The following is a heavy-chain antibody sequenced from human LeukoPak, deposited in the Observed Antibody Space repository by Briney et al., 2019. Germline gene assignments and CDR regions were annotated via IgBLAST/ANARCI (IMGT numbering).Heavy chain of an antibody. CDR2: IYYSGST. Sequence: SETLSLTCTVSGGSISSYYWSWIRQPPGKGLEWIGYIYYSGSTNYNPSLKSRVTISVDTSKNQFSLKLSSVTAADTAVYYCAKLPRSAMIVWSQYFQHWGQGTLVTVSS. CDR3: AKLPRSAMIVWSQYFQH. CDR1: GGSISSYY. D-gene: IGHD3-22*01. V-gene: IGHV4-59*01. J-gene: IGHJ1*01.